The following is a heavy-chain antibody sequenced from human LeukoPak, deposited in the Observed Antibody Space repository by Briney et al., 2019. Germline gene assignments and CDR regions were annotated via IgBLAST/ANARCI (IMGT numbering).Heavy chain of an antibody. CDR1: GYTFTDYY. CDR2: FNPNVDST. Sequence: ASVKVSCKASGYTFTDYYIHWVRQAPGQGLEWMGVFNPNVDSTSYAQKFQGRVTMTRDTSTSTVYMELSSLRSEDTAVYYCARERSGHSGYDMDFYYYYGMDVWGQGTTVTVAS. J-gene: IGHJ6*02. V-gene: IGHV1-46*01. CDR3: ARERSGHSGYDMDFYYYYGMDV. D-gene: IGHD5-12*01.